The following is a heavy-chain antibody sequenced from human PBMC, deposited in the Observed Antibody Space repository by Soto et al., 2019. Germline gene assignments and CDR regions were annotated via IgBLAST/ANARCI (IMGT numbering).Heavy chain of an antibody. V-gene: IGHV3-11*06. CDR1: GFTFSDYY. Sequence: QVQLVESGGGLVEPGGSLRLSCGASGFTFSDYYMTWIRQAPGKGLEWVSYIAGTSYYTNYADSVKGRFIISRDNAKSSLYLQMKILRAEDTAVCYCARAMISGRDDAFDIWGQGIVVTVSS. CDR2: IAGTSYYT. D-gene: IGHD3-16*01. J-gene: IGHJ3*02. CDR3: ARAMISGRDDAFDI.